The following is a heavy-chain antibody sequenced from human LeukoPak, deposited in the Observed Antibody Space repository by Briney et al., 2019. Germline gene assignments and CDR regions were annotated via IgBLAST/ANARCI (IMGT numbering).Heavy chain of an antibody. CDR2: LSGSGSNT. CDR1: GFTFSSYA. J-gene: IGHJ4*02. Sequence: PGXSLRLSCAASGFTFSSYAMSWVRQAPGKGLEWVSALSGSGSNTYYGDSGKGRFTISRDNKKNTLYLQMNSLRAEDTAVYYCAKDRRPTTVVTYPSDWGQGTLVTVSS. V-gene: IGHV3-23*02. D-gene: IGHD4-11*01. CDR3: AKDRRPTTVVTYPSD.